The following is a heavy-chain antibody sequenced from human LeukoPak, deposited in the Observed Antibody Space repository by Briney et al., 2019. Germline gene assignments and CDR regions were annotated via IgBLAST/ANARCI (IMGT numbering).Heavy chain of an antibody. D-gene: IGHD3-22*01. CDR1: GGSFSGYY. CDR3: ARGRYYYDSSGYRPLYRYYYYMDV. J-gene: IGHJ6*03. CDR2: INHSGST. V-gene: IGHV4-34*01. Sequence: SETLSLTCAAYGGSFSGYYWSWLRQPPGKGLEWIGEINHSGSTNYNPSLKSRVTISVDTTKNQFSLKLSSVTAADTAVYYCARGRYYYDSSGYRPLYRYYYYMDVWGKGTTVTVSS.